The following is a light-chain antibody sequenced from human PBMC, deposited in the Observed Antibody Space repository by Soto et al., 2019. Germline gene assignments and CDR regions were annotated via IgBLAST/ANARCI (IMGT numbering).Light chain of an antibody. CDR1: SSDVGAYNF. CDR3: SSYTSSSTHV. Sequence: QSVLTQPASVSGSPGQSITISCTGTSSDVGAYNFVSWYQQHPGKVPKLMIFDVSSRPSGVSDRFSGSKSGNTASLTISGLQAEAEDDYSCSSYTSSSTHVFGSGTKLTVL. J-gene: IGLJ1*01. CDR2: DVS. V-gene: IGLV2-14*03.